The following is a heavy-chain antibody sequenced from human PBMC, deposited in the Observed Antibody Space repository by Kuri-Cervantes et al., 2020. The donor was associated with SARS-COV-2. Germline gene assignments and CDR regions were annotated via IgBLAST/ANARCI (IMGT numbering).Heavy chain of an antibody. D-gene: IGHD2-2*01. CDR1: GGSFSGYY. CDR3: AREGCSSPSCYRDWFDP. CDR2: INHSGST. V-gene: IGHV4-34*01. J-gene: IGHJ5*02. Sequence: SQTLSLTCAVYGGSFSGYYWSWIRQPPGKGLEWIGEINHSGSTNYNPSLKSRVTISVDTSKNQFSLKLTSVTAADTAVYYCAREGCSSPSCYRDWFDPWGQGTLVTVSS.